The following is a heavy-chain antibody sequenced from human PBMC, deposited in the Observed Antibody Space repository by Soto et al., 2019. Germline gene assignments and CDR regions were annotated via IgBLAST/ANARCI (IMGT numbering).Heavy chain of an antibody. D-gene: IGHD2-2*01. Sequence: GASVKVSCKASGGTSGSYAISWVRQAPGQGLEWMGGIIPIPGTANYAQKFQGRVTIAADESTSTAYMELSSLRSEDTAVYYCARSQGSSTSLEIYYYYYYGMDVWGQGTTVNVS. CDR1: GGTSGSYA. CDR2: IIPIPGTA. V-gene: IGHV1-69*13. J-gene: IGHJ6*02. CDR3: ARSQGSSTSLEIYYYYYYGMDV.